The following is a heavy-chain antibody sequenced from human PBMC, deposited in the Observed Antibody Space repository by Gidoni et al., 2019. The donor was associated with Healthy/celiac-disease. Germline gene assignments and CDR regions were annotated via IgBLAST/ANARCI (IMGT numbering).Heavy chain of an antibody. V-gene: IGHV4-4*02. CDR2: IYHSGST. D-gene: IGHD6-13*01. Sequence: QVHLQESGPGLVPPSGTLSLTCAAPGGSISSRLWWSWVRQPPGKGLEWIGEIYHSGSTTYNPSLKSRVTISVDKSKNQFSLRLSSVTAADTAVYYCARRPAAEGSWGQGALVTVSS. J-gene: IGHJ4*02. CDR3: ARRPAAEGS. CDR1: GGSISSRLW.